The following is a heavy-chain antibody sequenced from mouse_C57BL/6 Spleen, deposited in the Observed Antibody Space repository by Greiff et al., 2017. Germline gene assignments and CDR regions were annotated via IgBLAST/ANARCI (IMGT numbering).Heavy chain of an antibody. CDR3: GRQRDDYYYFDY. CDR2: IRSKSNNYAT. V-gene: IGHV10-1*01. J-gene: IGHJ2*01. Sequence: EVKLMESGGGLVQPKGSLKLSCAASGFSFNTYAMNWVRQAPGKGLEWVARIRSKSNNYATYYADSVKDGFTISRDDSESMLYLQMNNLTTEDTARYYCGRQRDDYYYFDYWGQSTTLTVSS. D-gene: IGHD1-1*01. CDR1: GFSFNTYA.